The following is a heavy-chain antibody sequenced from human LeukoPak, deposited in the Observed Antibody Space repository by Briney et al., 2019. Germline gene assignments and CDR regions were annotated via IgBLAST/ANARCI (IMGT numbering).Heavy chain of an antibody. CDR1: GFTFSSYA. D-gene: IGHD3-9*01. J-gene: IGHJ4*02. Sequence: PGGSLRLSCAASGFTFSSYAMSWGRQAPGKGLEWVSGISGSGGSTYYADSVKGRFTISRDNSKNTLYLQMNSLRAEDTAVYYCAKDQYVLRYFDWLSSFDYWGQGTLVTVSS. CDR2: ISGSGGST. V-gene: IGHV3-23*01. CDR3: AKDQYVLRYFDWLSSFDY.